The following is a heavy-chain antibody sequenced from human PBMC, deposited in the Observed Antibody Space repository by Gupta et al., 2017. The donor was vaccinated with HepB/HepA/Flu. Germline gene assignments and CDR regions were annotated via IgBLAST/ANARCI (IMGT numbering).Heavy chain of an antibody. CDR1: NFILRSSW. CDR3: VRDRAFKSFDF. CDR2: VAQNETQK. D-gene: IGHD3-3*02. V-gene: IGHV3-7*01. Sequence: EVHLVESGGRLVQPGESLKLSCSASNFILRSSWMNWVRQAPGKGLEWVASVAQNETQKFYADSVKGRFIISRDNAKNSLYLEMNSLRAEDTAVYYCVRDRAFKSFDFWGQGTLVSVSS. J-gene: IGHJ4*02.